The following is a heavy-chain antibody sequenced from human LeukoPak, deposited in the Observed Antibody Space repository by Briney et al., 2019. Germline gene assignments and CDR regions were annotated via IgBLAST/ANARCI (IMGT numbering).Heavy chain of an antibody. CDR2: ISAYNGNT. Sequence: GASVKVSCKASGYTFTSYGISWVRQAPGQGLEWMGWISAYNGNTNYAQKLQGRVTMTTDTSTSTAYMELRSLRSDDTAVYYCARDRKVGANLDYYYYYGMDVWGQGTTVTVSS. CDR1: GYTFTSYG. J-gene: IGHJ6*02. CDR3: ARDRKVGANLDYYYYYGMDV. V-gene: IGHV1-18*01. D-gene: IGHD1-26*01.